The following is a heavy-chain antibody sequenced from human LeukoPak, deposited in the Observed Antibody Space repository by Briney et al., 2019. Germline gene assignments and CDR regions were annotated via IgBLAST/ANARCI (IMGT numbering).Heavy chain of an antibody. CDR3: AGDDVKAKYGYYYYYMDV. V-gene: IGHV4-61*02. Sequence: PSETLSLTCAVSGGSISSGGYSWSWIRQPAGKGLEWIGRIYTSGSTNYNPSLKSRVTMSVDTSKNQFSLKLSSVTAADTAVYYCAGDDVKAKYGYYYYYMDVWGKGTTVTISS. CDR2: IYTSGST. J-gene: IGHJ6*03. CDR1: GGSISSGGYS. D-gene: IGHD2-8*01.